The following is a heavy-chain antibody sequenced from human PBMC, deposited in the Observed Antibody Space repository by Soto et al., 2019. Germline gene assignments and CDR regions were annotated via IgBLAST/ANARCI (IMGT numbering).Heavy chain of an antibody. CDR2: ISYDGSNK. D-gene: IGHD6-19*01. CDR1: GFTFSSYA. CDR3: VRVVYSGCLDY. J-gene: IGHJ4*02. Sequence: QVQLVESGGGVVQPGRSLRLSCAASGFTFSSYAMHWVRQAPGKGLEWVAVISYDGSNKYYADSVKGRFTISRDNSKNTLYLQMNSLRAEDTAVYYCVRVVYSGCLDYWRQGTLFTVSS. V-gene: IGHV3-30-3*01.